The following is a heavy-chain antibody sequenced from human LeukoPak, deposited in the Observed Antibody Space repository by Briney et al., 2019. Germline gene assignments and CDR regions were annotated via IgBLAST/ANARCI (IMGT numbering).Heavy chain of an antibody. CDR2: ISYDGSNK. CDR3: AAGTPNFDY. Sequence: PGGSLRLSCAASGFTFSSYGMHWVRQAPGKGLEWVAVISYDGSNKYYADSVKGRFTISRDNSKSTLYLQMNSLRAEDTAVYYCAAGTPNFDYWGQGTLVTVSS. CDR1: GFTFSSYG. V-gene: IGHV3-30*03. J-gene: IGHJ4*02. D-gene: IGHD1-1*01.